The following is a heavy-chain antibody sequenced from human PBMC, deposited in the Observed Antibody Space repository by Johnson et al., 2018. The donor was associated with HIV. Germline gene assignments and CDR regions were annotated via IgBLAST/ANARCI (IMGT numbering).Heavy chain of an antibody. Sequence: VQLVESGGGLIQPGGSLRLSCAASGLIVSSYWMSWVRQAPGKGLEWVANIKQDGSEKYDVDSVKGRFTISRDNSKNTLYLQMNSLRAEDTAVYYCASALCTWGAFDIWGQGTMVTVSS. J-gene: IGHJ3*02. V-gene: IGHV3-7*01. CDR3: ASALCTWGAFDI. CDR1: GLIVSSYW. CDR2: IKQDGSEK. D-gene: IGHD2-8*01.